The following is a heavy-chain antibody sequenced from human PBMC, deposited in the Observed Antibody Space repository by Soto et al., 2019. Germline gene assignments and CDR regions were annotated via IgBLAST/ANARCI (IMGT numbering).Heavy chain of an antibody. Sequence: QVQLVQSGAEVKKPGASVKVSCKASGYTFTSYGISWVRQATGQRLEGMRWISAYSGNTKNAQKLQGRVTMTTDTSTSRAYMELRSLRSDETAVYYCARVLGGQIVDYWGQGTMVTVSS. CDR3: ARVLGGQIVDY. J-gene: IGHJ4*02. V-gene: IGHV1-18*01. D-gene: IGHD3-10*01. CDR1: GYTFTSYG. CDR2: ISAYSGNT.